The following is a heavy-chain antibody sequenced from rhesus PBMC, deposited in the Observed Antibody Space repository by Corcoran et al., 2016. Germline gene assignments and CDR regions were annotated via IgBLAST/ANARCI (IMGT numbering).Heavy chain of an antibody. V-gene: IGHV4-169*02. J-gene: IGHJ5-2*02. CDR1: GGSISSSY. Sequence: QLQLQESGPGLVKPSETLSLTCAVSGGSISSSYWSWIRQAPGKGLEWIGYIYCSGSSTNYNPSLKSRVTLSVDTSKNQLSLKLSSVTAADTAVYYCASTYYNVWSGYYLYNSLDVWGRGVLVTVSS. CDR3: ASTYYNVWSGYYLYNSLDV. D-gene: IGHD3-3*01. CDR2: IYCSGSST.